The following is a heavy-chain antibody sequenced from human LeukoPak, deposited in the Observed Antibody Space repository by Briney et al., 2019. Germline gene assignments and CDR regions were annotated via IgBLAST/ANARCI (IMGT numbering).Heavy chain of an antibody. Sequence: SETLSLTCAVYGGSFSGYYWSWIRQPPGKGLEWIGEINHSGSTNYNPSLKSRVTISVDTSKNQFSLKLSSVTAADTAVYYCARGDGSSGGSSPRNFDYWGQETLVTFSS. V-gene: IGHV4-34*01. J-gene: IGHJ4*02. CDR2: INHSGST. CDR1: GGSFSGYY. D-gene: IGHD4-23*01. CDR3: ARGDGSSGGSSPRNFDY.